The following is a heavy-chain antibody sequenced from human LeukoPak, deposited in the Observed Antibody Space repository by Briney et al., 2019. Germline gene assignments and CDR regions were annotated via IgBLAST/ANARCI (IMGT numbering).Heavy chain of an antibody. CDR1: GGTFSSYP. V-gene: IGHV1-69*13. J-gene: IGHJ4*02. CDR3: AREIGETYYYGSGSYLGY. Sequence: SVKVSCKASGGTFSSYPISWVRQAPGQGLEWMGGIIPIFGTANYAQKFQGRVTITADESTSTAYMELSSLRSEDTAVYYCAREIGETYYYGSGSYLGYWGQGTLVTVSS. CDR2: IIPIFGTA. D-gene: IGHD3-10*01.